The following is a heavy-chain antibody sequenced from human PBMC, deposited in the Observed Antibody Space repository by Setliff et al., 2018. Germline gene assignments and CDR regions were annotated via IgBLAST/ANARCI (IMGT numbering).Heavy chain of an antibody. Sequence: LSLTCTVSGDSISSRRNYWGWFRQPAGKELEWIGQIYTSWSTNYDPSLKSRVTISLDTSKNQFSLSLTSVTAEDTAVYYCARMSGFQYIDVWDKGTTVTVSS. CDR2: IYTSWST. D-gene: IGHD3-3*01. CDR1: GDSISSRRNY. CDR3: ARMSGFQYIDV. V-gene: IGHV4-61*09. J-gene: IGHJ6*03.